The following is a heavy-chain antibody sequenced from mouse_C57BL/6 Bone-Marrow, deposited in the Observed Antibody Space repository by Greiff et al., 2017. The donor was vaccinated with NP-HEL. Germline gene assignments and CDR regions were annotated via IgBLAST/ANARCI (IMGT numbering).Heavy chain of an antibody. D-gene: IGHD2-4*01. CDR3: ARRRIYYDYDGPVFDY. CDR1: GYTFTDYN. V-gene: IGHV1-18*01. J-gene: IGHJ2*01. CDR2: INPNNGGT. Sequence: EVQLKQSGPELVKPGASVKIPCKASGYTFTDYNMDWVKQSHGKSLEWIGDINPNNGGTIYNQKFKGKATLTVDKSSSTAYMELRSLTSEDTAVYYCARRRIYYDYDGPVFDYWGQGTTLTVSS.